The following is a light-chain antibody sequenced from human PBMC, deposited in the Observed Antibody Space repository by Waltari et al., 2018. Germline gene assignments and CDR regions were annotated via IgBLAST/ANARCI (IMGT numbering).Light chain of an antibody. CDR3: QQAYNSPFT. Sequence: DIQMSQSPSSLSAFVGDRVTITCRASQGIRSYLNWYQQKPGKAPKLLIYYGNILTSGVPSRFSGSGSGTEFTLTISSLQPEDFATHFCQQAYNSPFTFGPGTKLDIK. V-gene: IGKV1-17*01. CDR2: YGN. CDR1: QGIRSY. J-gene: IGKJ3*01.